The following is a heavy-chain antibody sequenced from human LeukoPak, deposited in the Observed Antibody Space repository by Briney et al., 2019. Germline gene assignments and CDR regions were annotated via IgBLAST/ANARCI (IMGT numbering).Heavy chain of an antibody. CDR2: IYYSGTA. J-gene: IGHJ4*02. D-gene: IGHD3-22*01. CDR1: GGSISIYY. CDR3: ARASRYYYDRSGSYTFYFDY. Sequence: SETLTLTCTVSGGSISIYYWSWIRQSPGKGLEWIGNIYYSGTANYNPSHKSRVSISVDTSKTQFSLRLSSVTAADTAVYYCARASRYYYDRSGSYTFYFDYWGQGTLLTVSS. V-gene: IGHV4-59*01.